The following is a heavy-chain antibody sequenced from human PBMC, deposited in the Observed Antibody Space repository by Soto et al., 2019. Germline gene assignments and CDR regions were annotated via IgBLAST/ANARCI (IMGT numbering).Heavy chain of an antibody. D-gene: IGHD5-12*01. J-gene: IGHJ4*02. CDR3: ARVSSLRGYSGYAH. Sequence: SETLSLTCAVYGGSFSGYYWSWIRQPPGKGLEWIGEINHSGSTNYNPSLKSRVTISVDTSKNQFSLKLSSVTAADTAVYYCARVSSLRGYSGYAHWGKGTLVTVSS. CDR2: INHSGST. V-gene: IGHV4-34*01. CDR1: GGSFSGYY.